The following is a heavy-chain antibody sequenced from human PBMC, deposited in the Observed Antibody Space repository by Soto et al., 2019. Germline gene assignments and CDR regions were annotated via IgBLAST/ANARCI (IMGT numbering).Heavy chain of an antibody. CDR3: AAWDISNI. D-gene: IGHD2-15*01. CDR1: GFSINTYW. Sequence: GGSLRLSCSGFGFSINTYWMNWIRQTPGKGLEWVANINPEGNAKTYVDPVKGRFFVSRDNTRNSLDLQMTSLRVEDSAIYFCAAWDISNIWGQGILVTVSS. J-gene: IGHJ4*02. V-gene: IGHV3-7*01. CDR2: INPEGNAK.